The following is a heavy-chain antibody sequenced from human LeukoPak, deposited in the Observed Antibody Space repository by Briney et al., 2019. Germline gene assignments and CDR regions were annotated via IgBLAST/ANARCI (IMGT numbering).Heavy chain of an antibody. CDR3: ARDLDSVAAADY. Sequence: ASVKVPCKASGYTFTGYYMHWVRQAPGQGLEWMGRINPNSGGTNYAQKFQGRVTMTRDTSISTAYMELSRLRSDDTAVYYCARDLDSVAAADYWGQGTLVTVSS. D-gene: IGHD6-13*01. CDR1: GYTFTGYY. V-gene: IGHV1-2*06. CDR2: INPNSGGT. J-gene: IGHJ4*02.